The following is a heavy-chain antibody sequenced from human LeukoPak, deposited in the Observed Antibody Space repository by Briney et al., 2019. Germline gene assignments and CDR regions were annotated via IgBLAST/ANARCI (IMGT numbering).Heavy chain of an antibody. J-gene: IGHJ5*02. CDR3: ARDLYGDYWFDP. CDR2: INPSGGST. V-gene: IGHV1-46*01. D-gene: IGHD4-17*01. CDR1: GYTFTGYY. Sequence: ASVKVSCKASGYTFTGYYMHWVRQAPGQGLEWMGWINPSGGSTSYAQKFQGRVTMTRDMSTSTVYMELSSLRSEDTAVYYCARDLYGDYWFDPWGQGTLVTVSS.